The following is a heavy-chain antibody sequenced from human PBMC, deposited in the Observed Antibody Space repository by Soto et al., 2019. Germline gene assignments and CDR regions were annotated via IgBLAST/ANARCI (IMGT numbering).Heavy chain of an antibody. CDR1: GFTFSSYG. CDR3: ARDDGRTPRHNWFDP. CDR2: IWYDGSNK. V-gene: IGHV3-33*01. Sequence: QVQLVESGGGVVQPGRSLRLSCAASGFTFSSYGMHWVRQAPGKGLEWVAVIWYDGSNKYYADSVKGRFTISRDNSKNTLYLQMNSLRAEDTAVYYCARDDGRTPRHNWFDPWGQGTLVTVSS. J-gene: IGHJ5*02.